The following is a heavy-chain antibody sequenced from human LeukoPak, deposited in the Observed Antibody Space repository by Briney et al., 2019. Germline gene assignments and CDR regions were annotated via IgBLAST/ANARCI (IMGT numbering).Heavy chain of an antibody. V-gene: IGHV3-72*01. Sequence: GGSLRLSCTASGFTFSDYYMDWVRQAPGKGLEWVGRSGDKANSYSTQYAASVKGRFSISRDDSKNSLYLQMNSLKTEDTAVYYCARGYSSGWYPWGQGTLVTVSS. J-gene: IGHJ5*02. CDR2: SGDKANSYST. CDR1: GFTFSDYY. D-gene: IGHD6-19*01. CDR3: ARGYSSGWYP.